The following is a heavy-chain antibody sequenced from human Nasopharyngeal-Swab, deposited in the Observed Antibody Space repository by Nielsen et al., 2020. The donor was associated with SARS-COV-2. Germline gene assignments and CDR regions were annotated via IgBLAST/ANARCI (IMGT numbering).Heavy chain of an antibody. D-gene: IGHD3-22*01. J-gene: IGHJ4*02. Sequence: VKVSCKASGGTFSSYAISWVRQAPGQGLEWMERIIPILGIANYAQKFQGRVTITADKSTSTAYMELSSLRSEDTAVYYCARDRDLYYYDSSGYYYGGNLDYWGQGTLVTVSS. CDR3: ARDRDLYYYDSSGYYYGGNLDY. V-gene: IGHV1-69*04. CDR2: IIPILGIA. CDR1: GGTFSSYA.